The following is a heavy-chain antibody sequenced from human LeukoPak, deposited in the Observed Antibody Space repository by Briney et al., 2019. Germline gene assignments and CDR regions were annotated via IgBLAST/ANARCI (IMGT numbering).Heavy chain of an antibody. CDR3: AKDLAGSGSYSFDY. CDR2: ISGSGDST. CDR1: EFPFSTYA. J-gene: IGHJ4*02. D-gene: IGHD1-26*01. V-gene: IGHV3-23*01. Sequence: GGSLRLSCAASEFPFSTYAMSWVRQAPGKGLEWVSSISGSGDSTYYADSVQGRFTISRDNSKNTLYLQMNSLRAEDTAVYYCAKDLAGSGSYSFDYWGQGTLVTVSS.